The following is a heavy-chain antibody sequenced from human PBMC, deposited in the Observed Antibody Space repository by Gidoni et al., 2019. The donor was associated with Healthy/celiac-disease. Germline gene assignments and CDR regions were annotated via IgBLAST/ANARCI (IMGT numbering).Heavy chain of an antibody. Sequence: QVQLVQSGAEVKKPGSSVKVSCKAYGGTFSSYAISWVRQAPGQGLEWMGRIIPILGIANYAQKFQGRVTITADKSTSTAYMELSSLRSEDTAVYYCARSSPYHPPPGLLQQKTMIVVSGFDPWGQGTLVTVSS. V-gene: IGHV1-69*04. CDR1: GGTFSSYA. D-gene: IGHD3-22*01. CDR3: ARSSPYHPPPGLLQQKTMIVVSGFDP. CDR2: IIPILGIA. J-gene: IGHJ5*02.